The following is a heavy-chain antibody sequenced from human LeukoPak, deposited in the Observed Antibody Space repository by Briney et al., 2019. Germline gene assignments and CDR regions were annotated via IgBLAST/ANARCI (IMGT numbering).Heavy chain of an antibody. CDR2: SSSSDDGK. Sequence: GGSLRLSCTASGLSLNNYAMSWVRQVPGKGLEWVSASSSSDDGKWYAESVRGRFTISRDTSKNTVYLQMNSLRAENTAVYYCARERSITMVRGGQTDYFDYWGQGTLVTVSS. V-gene: IGHV3-23*01. CDR1: GLSLNNYA. CDR3: ARERSITMVRGGQTDYFDY. D-gene: IGHD3-10*01. J-gene: IGHJ4*02.